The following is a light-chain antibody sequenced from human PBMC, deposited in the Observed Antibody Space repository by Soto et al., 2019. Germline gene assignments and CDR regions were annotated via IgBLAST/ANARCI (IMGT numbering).Light chain of an antibody. J-gene: IGLJ3*02. Sequence: QSVLTQPPSASGTPGQRVTISCSGGSSNIGTNSVNWYQQLPGTAPKLLIYSTNQRPSGVPDRFSGSKSGTSASLAISGLQSEDEADYYCAAWDDSLNGVFGGGTKLTVL. CDR2: STN. CDR3: AAWDDSLNGV. V-gene: IGLV1-44*01. CDR1: SSNIGTNS.